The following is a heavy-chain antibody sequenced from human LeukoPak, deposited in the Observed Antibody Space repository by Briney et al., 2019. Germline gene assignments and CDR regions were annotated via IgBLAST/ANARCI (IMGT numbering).Heavy chain of an antibody. CDR3: AKDFSSSGDYYFDY. CDR2: ISYDGSNK. CDR1: GFTFSSYG. D-gene: IGHD4-17*01. Sequence: PGGSLRLSCAASGFTFSSYGMDWVRQAPGKGLEWLASISYDGSNKYYADSVKGRFTISRDNSKNTLYLQMNSLRAEDTAVYYCAKDFSSSGDYYFDYWGQGTLVTVSS. V-gene: IGHV3-30*18. J-gene: IGHJ4*02.